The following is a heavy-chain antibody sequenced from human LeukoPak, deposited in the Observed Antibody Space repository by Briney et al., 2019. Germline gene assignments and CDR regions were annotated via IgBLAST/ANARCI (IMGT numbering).Heavy chain of an antibody. CDR1: GGTFSSYA. V-gene: IGHV1-69*04. Sequence: EASVKVSCKASGGTFSSYAISWVRQAPGQGLEWMGRIIPIFGIANYAQKFQGRVTITADKSTNTAYMELSSLRSEDTAVYYCARARDGYNYDYWGQGTLVTVSS. CDR2: IIPIFGIA. J-gene: IGHJ4*02. CDR3: ARARDGYNYDY. D-gene: IGHD5-24*01.